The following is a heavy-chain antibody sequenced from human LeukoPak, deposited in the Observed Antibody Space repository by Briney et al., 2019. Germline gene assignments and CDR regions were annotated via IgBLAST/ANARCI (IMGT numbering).Heavy chain of an antibody. D-gene: IGHD3-22*01. CDR2: IYYSGST. V-gene: IGHV4-39*01. Sequence: SETLSLTCTVSGGSISSSSYYWGWIRQPPGKRLEWIGSIYYSGSTYYNPSLKSRVTISVDTSKNQFSLKLSSVTAADTAVYYCARQKGDYYDSSGYCLDYWGQGTLVTVSS. CDR3: ARQKGDYYDSSGYCLDY. CDR1: GGSISSSSYY. J-gene: IGHJ4*02.